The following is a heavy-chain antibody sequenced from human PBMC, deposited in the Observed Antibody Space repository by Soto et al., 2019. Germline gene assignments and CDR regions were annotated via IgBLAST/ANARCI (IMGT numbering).Heavy chain of an antibody. CDR3: ARGQDYDFWSGYYPEPVFDY. J-gene: IGHJ4*02. D-gene: IGHD3-3*01. CDR1: GFTFSFYT. V-gene: IGHV3-21*01. CDR2: IGSTSSDI. Sequence: GGSLRLSCTASGFTFSFYTMNWVRQAPGKGLEWVSSIGSTSSDIYDADSVKGRFTVSRDNAKNSLYLQMSSLRAEDTAVYYCARGQDYDFWSGYYPEPVFDYWGQGTLVTVSS.